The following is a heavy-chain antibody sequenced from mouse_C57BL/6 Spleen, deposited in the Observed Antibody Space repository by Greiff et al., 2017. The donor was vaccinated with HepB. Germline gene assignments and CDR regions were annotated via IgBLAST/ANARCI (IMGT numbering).Heavy chain of an antibody. Sequence: VQLVESGPELVKPGASVKISCKASGYAFSSSWMNWVKQRPGKGLEWIGRIYPGDGDTNYNGKFKGKATLTADKSSSTAYMQLSSLTSEDSAVYFCARERTTVVAFDYWGQGTTLTVSS. CDR3: ARERTTVVAFDY. CDR2: IYPGDGDT. J-gene: IGHJ2*01. D-gene: IGHD1-1*01. CDR1: GYAFSSSW. V-gene: IGHV1-82*01.